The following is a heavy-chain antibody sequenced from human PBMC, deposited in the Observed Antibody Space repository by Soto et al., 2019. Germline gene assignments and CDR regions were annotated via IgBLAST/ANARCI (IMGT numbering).Heavy chain of an antibody. CDR1: GGSITSDS. Sequence: QLQLQESGSGLVKPSQTLSLTCAVSGGSITSDSWSWIRQPPGKGLEWIGYTYHNGLAFYNSSLKSRVTMSVDMSKNHIALNLRSVTAADTAVYYCVRDRGYGTLDSWGQGTLVTVSS. CDR3: VRDRGYGTLDS. J-gene: IGHJ4*02. V-gene: IGHV4-30-2*01. CDR2: TYHNGLA. D-gene: IGHD5-12*01.